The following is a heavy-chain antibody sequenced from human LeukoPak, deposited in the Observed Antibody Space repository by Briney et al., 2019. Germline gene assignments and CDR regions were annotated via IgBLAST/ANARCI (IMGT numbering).Heavy chain of an antibody. CDR1: GYTFTSYY. CDR3: ARGHIVVVTAPDAFDI. D-gene: IGHD2-21*02. J-gene: IGHJ3*02. Sequence: ASVKVSCKASGYTFTSYYMHWVRQAPGQELEWMGIINPSGGSTSYAQKFQGRVTMTRDTSTSTVYMELSSLRSEDTAVYYCARGHIVVVTAPDAFDIWGQGTMVTVSS. CDR2: INPSGGST. V-gene: IGHV1-46*01.